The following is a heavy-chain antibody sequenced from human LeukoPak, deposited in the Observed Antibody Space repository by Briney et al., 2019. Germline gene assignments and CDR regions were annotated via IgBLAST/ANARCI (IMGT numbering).Heavy chain of an antibody. CDR2: TYYTSKWNT. V-gene: IGHV6-1*01. CDR3: ARGRASAFDV. CDR1: GDSFSTSGVA. J-gene: IGHJ3*01. Sequence: SQTLSLTCATSGDSFSTSGVAWNWVWQSQSRGFEWLGRTYYTSKWNTDYAVSVKSRIVVNPDTSKNHFSLQLNSVTSEDTAVYYCARGRASAFDVWGQGTMVTVSS.